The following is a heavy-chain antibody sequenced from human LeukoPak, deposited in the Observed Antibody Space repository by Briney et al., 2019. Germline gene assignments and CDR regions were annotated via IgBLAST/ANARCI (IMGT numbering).Heavy chain of an antibody. V-gene: IGHV4-39*07. CDR2: IYHSGST. CDR3: ARREENYGDYGAYYFDY. D-gene: IGHD4-17*01. CDR1: GGSISSSSYY. Sequence: SETLSLTCTVSGGSISSSSYYWGWIRQPPGKGLEWIGEIYHSGSTNYNPSLKSRVTISVDTSKNQFSLKLSSVTAADTAVYYCARREENYGDYGAYYFDYWGQGTLVTVSS. J-gene: IGHJ4*02.